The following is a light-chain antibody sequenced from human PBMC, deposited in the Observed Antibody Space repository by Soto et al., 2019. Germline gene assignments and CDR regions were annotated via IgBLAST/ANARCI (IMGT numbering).Light chain of an antibody. Sequence: DIQMTQSPSSLSASLGDRVTVTCRASQNITNFLNWYQHKPGKAPKLLIYFASTLQGGVPPRFNGSGSGTDFTLTITSLQPEDFGTYYCQQSYTAPQTFGQGTKVEV. CDR2: FAS. V-gene: IGKV1-39*01. CDR3: QQSYTAPQT. CDR1: QNITNF. J-gene: IGKJ1*01.